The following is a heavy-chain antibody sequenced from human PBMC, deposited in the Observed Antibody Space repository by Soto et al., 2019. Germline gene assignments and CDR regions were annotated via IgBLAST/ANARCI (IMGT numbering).Heavy chain of an antibody. CDR3: ARDRCSSNSRVYYYYGMDV. Sequence: ASVKVSCKASGYTFTGYYMHWVRQAPGQGLEWMGWINPNSGGTNYAQKFQGRVTMTRDTSISTAYMELSRLRSDDTAVYYCARDRCSSNSRVYYYYGMDVWGQGTTVTVSS. CDR1: GYTFTGYY. J-gene: IGHJ6*02. CDR2: INPNSGGT. V-gene: IGHV1-2*02. D-gene: IGHD2-2*01.